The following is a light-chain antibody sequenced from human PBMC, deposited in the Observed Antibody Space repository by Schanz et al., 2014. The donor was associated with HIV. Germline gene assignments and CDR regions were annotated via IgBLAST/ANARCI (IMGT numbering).Light chain of an antibody. CDR3: QQYGNWPPYT. CDR2: GAS. Sequence: EIVMTQSPATLSVSPGERATLSCRASQSVSSDLAWYQQKPGQVPRLLIYGASTRATGIPARFSGSGSGTDFTLTISSLQSEDFAVYYCQQYGNWPPYTFGQGTKLEIK. J-gene: IGKJ2*01. V-gene: IGKV3-15*01. CDR1: QSVSSD.